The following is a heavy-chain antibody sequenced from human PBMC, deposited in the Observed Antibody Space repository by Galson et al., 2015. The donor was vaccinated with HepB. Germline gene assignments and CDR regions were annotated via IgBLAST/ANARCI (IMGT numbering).Heavy chain of an antibody. CDR1: GGTFSSYA. CDR2: IIPIFGTA. J-gene: IGHJ3*02. CDR3: ARHLPRQDAFDI. Sequence: SVKVSCKASGGTFSSYAISWVRQAPGQGLEWMGGIIPIFGTANYAQKFQSRVTITADESTSTAYMELSSLRSEDTAVYYCARHLPRQDAFDIWGQGTMVTVSS. V-gene: IGHV1-69*13. D-gene: IGHD3-3*02.